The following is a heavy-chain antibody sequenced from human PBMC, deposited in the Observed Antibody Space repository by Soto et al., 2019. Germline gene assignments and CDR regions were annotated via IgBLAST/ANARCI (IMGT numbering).Heavy chain of an antibody. CDR1: GFTFADYA. CDR3: ARRRKYCSSTSCPSMDV. Sequence: GGSLRLSCTTSGFTFADYAVSWLRQAPGKGLEWVSFIRSKASGGTVEYAASVKGRFTMSRDDSKSIAYLQMNSLKTEDTAVYYCARRRKYCSSTSCPSMDVWGKGTTVTVSS. CDR2: IRSKASGGTV. J-gene: IGHJ6*03. D-gene: IGHD2-2*01. V-gene: IGHV3-49*03.